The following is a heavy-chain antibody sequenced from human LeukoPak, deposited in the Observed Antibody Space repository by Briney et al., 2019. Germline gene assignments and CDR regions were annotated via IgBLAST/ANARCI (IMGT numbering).Heavy chain of an antibody. D-gene: IGHD6-19*01. CDR2: VKTDGRIT. V-gene: IGHV3-74*01. Sequence: RVKTDGRITTYADSVKGRFTISRDNAENTLYLQMNNLRAEDTAVYHRARPAVAGTNWYFDLWGRGTLVTVSS. J-gene: IGHJ2*01. CDR3: ARPAVAGTNWYFDL.